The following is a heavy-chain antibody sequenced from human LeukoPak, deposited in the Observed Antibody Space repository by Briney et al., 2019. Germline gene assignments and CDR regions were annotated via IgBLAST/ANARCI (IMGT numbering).Heavy chain of an antibody. CDR2: IYTSGST. V-gene: IGHV4-4*07. CDR1: GGSISSYY. Sequence: SETLSLTCTVSGGSISSYYWSWIRQPAGKGLEWIGRIYTSGSTNYNPSLMSRVTMSVDTSKNQFSLKLSSVTAADTAVYYCAREPQPGYCSGGSCPFNWFDPWGQGTLVTVSS. D-gene: IGHD2-15*01. CDR3: AREPQPGYCSGGSCPFNWFDP. J-gene: IGHJ5*02.